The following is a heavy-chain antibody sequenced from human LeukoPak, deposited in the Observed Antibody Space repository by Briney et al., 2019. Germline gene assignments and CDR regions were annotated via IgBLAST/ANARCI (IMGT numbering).Heavy chain of an antibody. CDR3: ARDGGYCSSTSCSYYYYYYGMDV. Sequence: ASVKISCKASGYTFTSYAMNWVRQAPGQGLEWMGWINTNTGNPTYAQGFTGRFVFSLDTSVSTAYLQISSLKAEDTAVYYCARDGGYCSSTSCSYYYYYYGMDVWGQGTTVTVSS. V-gene: IGHV7-4-1*02. CDR2: INTNTGNP. CDR1: GYTFTSYA. D-gene: IGHD2-2*01. J-gene: IGHJ6*02.